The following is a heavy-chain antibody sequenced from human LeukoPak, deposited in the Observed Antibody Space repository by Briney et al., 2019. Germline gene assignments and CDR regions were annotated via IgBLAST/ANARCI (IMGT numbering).Heavy chain of an antibody. V-gene: IGHV3-33*01. CDR3: ARRGYYYDSSGYYPSYYFDY. D-gene: IGHD3-22*01. CDR2: IWYDGSNK. CDR1: GFTFSSYG. J-gene: IGHJ4*02. Sequence: GGSPRLSCAASGFTFSSYGMHWVRQAPGKGLEWVAVIWYDGSNKYYADSVKGRFTISRDNSENTLYLQMNSLRAEDTAVYYCARRGYYYDSSGYYPSYYFDYWGQGTLVTVSS.